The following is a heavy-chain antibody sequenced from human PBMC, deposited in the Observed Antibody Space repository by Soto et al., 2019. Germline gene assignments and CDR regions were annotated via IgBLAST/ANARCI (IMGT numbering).Heavy chain of an antibody. J-gene: IGHJ4*02. CDR1: GFTFSSYA. V-gene: IGHV3-23*01. D-gene: IGHD7-27*01. CDR3: ANGGTGEGYFDH. Sequence: EVQLLESGGGLVQPGGSLRLSCVASGFTFSSYAMSWVRKAPGKGLEWVSAISGNGGSTYYADSVKGRFSISRDKSKNTLSLQKNSLRAEDTAVDYCANGGTGEGYFDHWGQGTLVTVSS. CDR2: ISGNGGST.